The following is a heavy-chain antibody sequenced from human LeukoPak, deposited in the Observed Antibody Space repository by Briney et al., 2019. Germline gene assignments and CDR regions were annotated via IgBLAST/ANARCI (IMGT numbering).Heavy chain of an antibody. V-gene: IGHV4-34*01. D-gene: IGHD3-9*01. CDR2: INHSGST. CDR1: GGSFSGYY. Sequence: SETLSLTCAVYGGSFSGYYWSWIRQPPGKGLEWIGEINHSGSTNYNPSLKGRVTISVDTSKNQFSLKLSSVTAADTAVYYCARVHYDILTGSSHLDYWGQGTLVTVSS. J-gene: IGHJ4*02. CDR3: ARVHYDILTGSSHLDY.